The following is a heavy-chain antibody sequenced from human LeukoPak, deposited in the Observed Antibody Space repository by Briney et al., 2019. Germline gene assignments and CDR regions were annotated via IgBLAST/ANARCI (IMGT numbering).Heavy chain of an antibody. J-gene: IGHJ3*02. CDR3: ARGSRYEWELQPYAFDI. Sequence: GASVKVSCKASGYTFTSYDINWVRQATGQGLEWMGWMNPNSGNTGYAQKFQGRATMTRNTSISTAYMELSSLRSEDTAVYYCARGSRYEWELQPYAFDIWGQGTMVTVSS. CDR1: GYTFTSYD. D-gene: IGHD1-26*01. V-gene: IGHV1-8*01. CDR2: MNPNSGNT.